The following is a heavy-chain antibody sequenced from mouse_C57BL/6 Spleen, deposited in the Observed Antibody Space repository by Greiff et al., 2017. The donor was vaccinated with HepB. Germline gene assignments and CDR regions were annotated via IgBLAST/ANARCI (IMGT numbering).Heavy chain of an antibody. Sequence: QVQLQQPGAELVMPGASVKLSCKASGYTFTSYWMHWVKQRPGQGLEWIGEIDPSDSYTNYNQKFKGKSTLTVDKSSSTAYMQLSSLTSEDSAVYDCARCGRKLPYAMDYWGQGTSVTVSS. V-gene: IGHV1-69*01. J-gene: IGHJ4*01. CDR2: IDPSDSYT. CDR3: ARCGRKLPYAMDY. CDR1: GYTFTSYW.